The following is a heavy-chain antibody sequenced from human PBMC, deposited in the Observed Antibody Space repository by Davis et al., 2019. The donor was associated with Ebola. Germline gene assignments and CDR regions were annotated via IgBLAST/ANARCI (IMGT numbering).Heavy chain of an antibody. CDR3: ARSSIAARPGYYYGMDV. Sequence: GESLKISCAASGFTFCSYSMNWVRQAPGKGLEWVSYISSSGTSIYYADSVKGRFTISRDNAKNSLYLQMNSLRAEDTAVYYCARSSIAARPGYYYGMDVWGQGTTVTVSS. CDR1: GFTFCSYS. CDR2: ISSSGTSI. D-gene: IGHD6-6*01. J-gene: IGHJ6*02. V-gene: IGHV3-48*01.